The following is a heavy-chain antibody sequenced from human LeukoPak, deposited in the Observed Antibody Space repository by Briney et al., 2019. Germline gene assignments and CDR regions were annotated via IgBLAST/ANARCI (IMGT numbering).Heavy chain of an antibody. CDR1: GASITTRPYY. CDR3: ATHEEESYFQT. CDR2: VYYRGNA. D-gene: IGHD3-10*01. J-gene: IGHJ4*01. V-gene: IGHV4-39*01. Sequence: SETLSLTCSVSGASITTRPYYYGWIRQSPTRGLEWIASVYYRGNAYYRPSLISRATSSVDRSKNQVSLNLSSVTATDTAVYYCATHEEESYFQTWGQGTLVIVSS.